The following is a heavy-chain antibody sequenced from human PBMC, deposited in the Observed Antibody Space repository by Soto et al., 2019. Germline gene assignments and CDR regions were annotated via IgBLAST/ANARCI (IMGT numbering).Heavy chain of an antibody. CDR3: AKDVLRVLEWLAFYGMDV. CDR1: GFTFSSYG. D-gene: IGHD3-3*01. Sequence: QVQLVESGGGVVQPGRSLRLSCAASGFTFSSYGMHWVRQAPGKGLEWVAVISYDGSNKYYADSVKGRFTISRDNSKNTLYLQMNSVRAEDTAVYYCAKDVLRVLEWLAFYGMDVWGQGTTVTVSS. CDR2: ISYDGSNK. J-gene: IGHJ6*02. V-gene: IGHV3-30*18.